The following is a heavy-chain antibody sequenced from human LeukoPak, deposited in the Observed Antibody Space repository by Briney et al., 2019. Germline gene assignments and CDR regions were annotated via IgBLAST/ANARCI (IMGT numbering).Heavy chain of an antibody. V-gene: IGHV3-73*01. D-gene: IGHD3-22*01. CDR1: GFTFSGSA. Sequence: PGGSLRLSCAASGFTFSGSAMHWVRQASGKGLEWVGRIRSKANSYATAYAASVKGRFTISRDDSKNTAYLQMNSLKTEDTAVYYCTRRRYDSSGYFLSMDVWGKGTTVTVSS. CDR2: IRSKANSYAT. J-gene: IGHJ6*03. CDR3: TRRRYDSSGYFLSMDV.